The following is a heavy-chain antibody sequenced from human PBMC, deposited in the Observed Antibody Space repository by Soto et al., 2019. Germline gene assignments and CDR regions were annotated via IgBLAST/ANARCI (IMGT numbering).Heavy chain of an antibody. V-gene: IGHV3-30*18. CDR1: GFTFSSYG. J-gene: IGHJ3*02. D-gene: IGHD6-19*01. CDR2: ISYDGSNK. CDR3: AKDLGSGPTIDAFDI. Sequence: QVQLVESGGGVVQPGRSLRLSCAASGFTFSSYGMHWVRQAPGKGLEWVAVISYDGSNKYYADSVKGRFTISRDNSKNTLYLQMNSLRAEDTAVYYCAKDLGSGPTIDAFDIWGQGTMDTVSS.